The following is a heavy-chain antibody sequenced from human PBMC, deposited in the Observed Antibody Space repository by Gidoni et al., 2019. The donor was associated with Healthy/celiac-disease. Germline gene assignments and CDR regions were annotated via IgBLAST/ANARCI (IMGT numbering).Heavy chain of an antibody. D-gene: IGHD3-9*01. J-gene: IGHJ4*02. CDR2: IYHSGCT. CDR3: ARAYYDILTGYYDAIDY. V-gene: IGHV4-38-2*02. CDR1: GYSISSGYY. Sequence: VQLQESGPGMVKPLETLSLSCTDAGYSISSGYYWGWIRQPPGKGLEWVGSIYHSGCTCYIPSLRDRVTISVDTSKNQFSLKLSSVSSADTAVYYFARAYYDILTGYYDAIDYWGQGTLVTVSS.